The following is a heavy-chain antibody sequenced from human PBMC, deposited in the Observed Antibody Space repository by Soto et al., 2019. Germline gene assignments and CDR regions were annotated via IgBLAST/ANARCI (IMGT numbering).Heavy chain of an antibody. CDR1: GGSVSSESHY. V-gene: IGHV4-61*01. CDR3: ARDQYDFRSGSYYYAMEV. D-gene: IGHD3-3*01. Sequence: QVQLQESGPGLVKPSETLSLTCTVSGGSVSSESHYWSWIRQTPGKGLEWIGYIYYTGSTNYNPSLKGRATMSVDTSRDQVSLRLRSVTRADTAVYYWARDQYDFRSGSYYYAMEVWGQGPKVTVSS. CDR2: IYYTGST. J-gene: IGHJ6*02.